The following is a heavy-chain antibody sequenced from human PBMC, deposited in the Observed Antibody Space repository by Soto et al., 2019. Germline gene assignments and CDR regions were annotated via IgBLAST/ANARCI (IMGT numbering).Heavy chain of an antibody. CDR2: IYYTGTT. V-gene: IGHV4-59*08. D-gene: IGHD3-22*01. Sequence: PSETLSLTCTVSDSPISSYYWGWFRQPPGLGLEWVGYIYYTGTTTYNPSLRSRVAISLDASKSQFSLNLRSATAADTAVYYCARLGGYYQAFDHRGHGALVTVSS. CDR1: DSPISSYY. CDR3: ARLGGYYQAFDH. J-gene: IGHJ4*01.